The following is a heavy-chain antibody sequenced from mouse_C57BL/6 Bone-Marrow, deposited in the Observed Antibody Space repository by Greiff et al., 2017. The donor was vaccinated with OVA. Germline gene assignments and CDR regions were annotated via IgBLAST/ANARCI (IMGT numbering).Heavy chain of an antibody. J-gene: IGHJ1*03. CDR1: GYTFTSYW. D-gene: IGHD1-1*01. V-gene: IGHV1-74*01. Sequence: QVQLQQPGAELVKPGASVKVSCKASGYTFTSYWMHWVKQRPGQGLEWIGRIHPSDSDTNYNQKFKGKATLTGDKSSSTAYMQLSSLTSEDSAVYYCASPITTVEGFDVWGTGTTVTVSS. CDR3: ASPITTVEGFDV. CDR2: IHPSDSDT.